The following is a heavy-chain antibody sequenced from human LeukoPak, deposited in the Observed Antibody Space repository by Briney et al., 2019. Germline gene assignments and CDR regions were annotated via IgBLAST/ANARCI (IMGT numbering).Heavy chain of an antibody. CDR2: VKSKTHGGTT. CDR1: GFTFSDAW. V-gene: IGHV3-15*01. Sequence: PGGSLRLSCAASGFTFSDAWMSWVRQAPGKGLEWVGRVKSKTHGGTTAYAAPVKGRFTISKDDSKTTVYLQMNSLKGEDAALYYCTTERPYFDNWGQGTLVTVSS. J-gene: IGHJ4*02. CDR3: TTERPYFDN.